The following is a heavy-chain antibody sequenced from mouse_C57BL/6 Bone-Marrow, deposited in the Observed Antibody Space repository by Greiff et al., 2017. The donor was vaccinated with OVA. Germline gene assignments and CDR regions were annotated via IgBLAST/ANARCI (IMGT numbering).Heavy chain of an antibody. V-gene: IGHV5-6*02. CDR3: ARRSSGPAWFAY. Sequence: EVMLVESGGDLVKPGGSLKLSCAASGFTFSSYGMSWVRQTPDKRLEWVATISSGGSYTYYPDSVKGRFTISRDHAKNTLYLQKSSLKSEDTAMYYCARRSSGPAWFAYWGQGTLVTVSA. CDR2: ISSGGSYT. J-gene: IGHJ3*01. D-gene: IGHD3-2*02. CDR1: GFTFSSYG.